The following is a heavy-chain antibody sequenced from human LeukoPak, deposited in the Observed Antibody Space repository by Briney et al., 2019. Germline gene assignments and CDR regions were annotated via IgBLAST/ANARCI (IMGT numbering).Heavy chain of an antibody. J-gene: IGHJ4*02. CDR1: GFTVSSNY. V-gene: IGHV3-53*01. Sequence: PGGSLRLSCAASGFTVSSNYMSWVRQAPGKGLEWVSMLYSGGTTYYADSVKGRFTISRDNSKNTLYLQMNSLRAEDTAVYYCAKDVLTWIQDYFDYWGQGTLVTVSS. CDR3: AKDVLTWIQDYFDY. CDR2: LYSGGTT. D-gene: IGHD5-18*01.